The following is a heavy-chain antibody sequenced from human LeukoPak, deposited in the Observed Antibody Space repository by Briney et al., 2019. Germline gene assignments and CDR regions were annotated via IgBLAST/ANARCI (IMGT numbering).Heavy chain of an antibody. CDR3: ARENSGSYQALDY. Sequence: GGSLRLSCAASGFTFSSYGMHWVRQAPGKGLEWVAVIWYDGSNKYYADSVKGRFTISRDNSKNTLYLQMNSPRAEDTAVYYCARENSGSYQALDYWGQGTLVTVSS. D-gene: IGHD1-26*01. CDR1: GFTFSSYG. J-gene: IGHJ4*02. V-gene: IGHV3-33*01. CDR2: IWYDGSNK.